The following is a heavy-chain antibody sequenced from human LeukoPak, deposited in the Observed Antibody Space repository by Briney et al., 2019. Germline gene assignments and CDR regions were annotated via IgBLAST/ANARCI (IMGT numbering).Heavy chain of an antibody. CDR2: IYYTGNT. Sequence: PSETLSLTCSVSGDSIIGYYWGWIRQPPGKGLEWIGNIYYTGNTYYNSSLKSRVTISVDTSKNQFSLKLSSVTAADTAVYYCARVNGYNFEYWGQGTLVTVSS. CDR3: ARVNGYNFEY. D-gene: IGHD5-24*01. V-gene: IGHV4-39*07. J-gene: IGHJ4*02. CDR1: GDSIIGYY.